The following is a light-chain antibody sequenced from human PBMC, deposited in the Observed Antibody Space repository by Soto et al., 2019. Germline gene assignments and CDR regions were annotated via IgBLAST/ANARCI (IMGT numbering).Light chain of an antibody. CDR1: QSVDTRR. V-gene: IGKV3-20*01. Sequence: EIVLTQSPGTLSLSPGERGTLSCRASQSVDTRRFAWYQQKPGQAPRLLIYAASFRATGTPDRFTGSGSGRDFTLTITRLEPEDVAVYYCQQSVKSSWTFGQGTKVDIK. CDR2: AAS. CDR3: QQSVKSSWT. J-gene: IGKJ1*01.